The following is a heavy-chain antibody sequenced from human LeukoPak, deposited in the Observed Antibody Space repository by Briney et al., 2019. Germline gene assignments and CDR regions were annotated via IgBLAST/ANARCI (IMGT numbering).Heavy chain of an antibody. CDR2: ISESGDDT. J-gene: IGHJ3*02. V-gene: IGHV3-23*01. CDR3: AKGYGDYLRGAFDI. D-gene: IGHD4-17*01. CDR1: RFSFRNYG. Sequence: GGSLRLSCAASRFSFRNYGMSWVRQPPGKGLEWVSSISESGDDTYYADSVKGRFTISRDNSKNTLYLQMNSLRAEDTAVYYCAKGYGDYLRGAFDIWGQGTMVTVSS.